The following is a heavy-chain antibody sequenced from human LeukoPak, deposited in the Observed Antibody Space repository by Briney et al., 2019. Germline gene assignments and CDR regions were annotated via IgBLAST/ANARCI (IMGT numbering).Heavy chain of an antibody. CDR2: INSNSGGT. V-gene: IGHV1-2*02. CDR3: ARASTLGCSSTTCLAFDV. Sequence: ASVKVSCKAAGNTFTGHYIHWVRQAPGQGLEWMGWINSNSGGTNYAQNFQGRVTMTRDTSVSTAYMELSRLRSDDTAVYYCARASTLGCSSTTCLAFDVWGQGTVVTVSS. CDR1: GNTFTGHY. D-gene: IGHD2-2*01. J-gene: IGHJ3*01.